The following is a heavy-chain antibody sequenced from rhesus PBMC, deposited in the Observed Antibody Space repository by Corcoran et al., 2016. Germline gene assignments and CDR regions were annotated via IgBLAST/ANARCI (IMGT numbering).Heavy chain of an antibody. J-gene: IGHJ4*01. D-gene: IGHD6S26*01. CDR3: TRGGSGWSGYFDY. V-gene: IGHV3-16*02. Sequence: EVQLVESGGGVVQPGGSLRLSCAASGFTFSNFWMSWVRQAPGKGLDWVCRIKKKADGGTEAYAESVKGRFNISRDDSKNTLYLQMNSLKTEDTAVYYCTRGGSGWSGYFDYWGQGVLVTVSS. CDR2: IKKKADGGTE. CDR1: GFTFSNFW.